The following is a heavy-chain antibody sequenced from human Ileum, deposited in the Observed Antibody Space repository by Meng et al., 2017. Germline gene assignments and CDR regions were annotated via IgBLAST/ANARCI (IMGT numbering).Heavy chain of an antibody. J-gene: IGHJ4*02. V-gene: IGHV4-34*01. CDR2: INHGGGT. D-gene: IGHD3-22*01. CDR1: GGSVSGFY. CDR3: ARVDFRGDSRDSSGLGL. Sequence: VQLKELGAQLLRPSETLSLTCAVYGGSVSGFYWSWIRQSPEKGLEWIGEINHGGGTNYNPSLSSRVTISVDTSKNQFSLKVNSVTAADTAFYYCARVDFRGDSRDSSGLGLWGQGTLVTVSS.